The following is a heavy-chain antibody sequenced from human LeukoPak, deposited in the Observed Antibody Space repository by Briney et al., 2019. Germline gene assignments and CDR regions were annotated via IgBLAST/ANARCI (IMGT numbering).Heavy chain of an antibody. Sequence: GGSLRLSCAASGFTFSSYWMTWVRQAPGKGLEWVANIKQDGSEKYYVDSVKGRFTISRDNAKNSLYLQMNSLRAEDTAVYYCPRPVTAAGPFFDDVFNIGGQGTMVPVSS. J-gene: IGHJ3*02. D-gene: IGHD6-13*01. CDR2: IKQDGSEK. CDR1: GFTFSSYW. CDR3: PRPVTAAGPFFDDVFNI. V-gene: IGHV3-7*01.